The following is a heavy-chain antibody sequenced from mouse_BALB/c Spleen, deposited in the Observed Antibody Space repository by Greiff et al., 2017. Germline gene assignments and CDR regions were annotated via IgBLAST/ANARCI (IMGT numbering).Heavy chain of an antibody. CDR2: ISTYYGNT. J-gene: IGHJ3*01. Sequence: VQLQQSGPELVRPGVSVKISCKGSGYTFTDYAMHWVKQSHAKSLEWIGVISTYYGNTNYNQKFKGKATMTVDKSSSTAYMELARLTSEDSAIYYCAGGVDDYIAYWGQGTLVTVSA. CDR3: AGGVDDYIAY. D-gene: IGHD2-4*01. V-gene: IGHV1-67*01. CDR1: GYTFTDYA.